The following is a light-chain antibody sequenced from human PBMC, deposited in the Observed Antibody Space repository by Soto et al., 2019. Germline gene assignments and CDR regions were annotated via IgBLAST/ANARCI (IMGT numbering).Light chain of an antibody. Sequence: DIQMTQSPSSVSASVGDRVTITCRASQGINNWLAWYQQKPGKAPKLLIYTTSSLQSGVPSRFSGSASGTHFTLTISSPQPEDPPTYYCPQPNSFPLTFGGGTKVEIQ. V-gene: IGKV1D-12*01. CDR3: PQPNSFPLT. CDR2: TTS. CDR1: QGINNW. J-gene: IGKJ4*01.